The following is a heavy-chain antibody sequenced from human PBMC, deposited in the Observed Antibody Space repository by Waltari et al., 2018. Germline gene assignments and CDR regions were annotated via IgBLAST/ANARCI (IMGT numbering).Heavy chain of an antibody. J-gene: IGHJ3*02. CDR3: AIVPCMVRGVNDDAFDI. CDR2: MNPNSGNT. D-gene: IGHD3-10*01. Sequence: QVQLVQSGAEVKKPGASVKVSCKASGYTFTSYDINWVRQATGQGLEWMGWMNPNSGNTGYAQKFQGRVTMTRNTSISTAYMELSSLRSEDTAVYYYAIVPCMVRGVNDDAFDIWGQGTMVTVSS. V-gene: IGHV1-8*01. CDR1: GYTFTSYD.